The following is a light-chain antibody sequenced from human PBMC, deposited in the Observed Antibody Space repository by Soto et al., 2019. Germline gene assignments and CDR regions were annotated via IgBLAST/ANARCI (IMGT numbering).Light chain of an antibody. CDR1: QGIRTD. J-gene: IGKJ1*01. CDR3: LQDFKYPRT. V-gene: IGKV1-6*01. Sequence: AIQMTQSPSSLSLSAGDRATITCRASQGIRTDLGGYQQKPGKAPRLLIYGAFSLQSGVPSRFSGSGSGTDFTLTISSLQPDDFATYYCLQDFKYPRTFGQGTKVEV. CDR2: GAF.